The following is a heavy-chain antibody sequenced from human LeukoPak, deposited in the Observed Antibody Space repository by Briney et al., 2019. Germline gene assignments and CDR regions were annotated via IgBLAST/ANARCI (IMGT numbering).Heavy chain of an antibody. CDR3: ARGGATVLAFDV. CDR1: GGSFSGYY. CDR2: INHSGTT. V-gene: IGHV4-34*01. J-gene: IGHJ3*01. Sequence: SETLSLTCAVYGGSFSGYYWSWIRQPPGKGLEWIGEINHSGTTNYNPSLKSRVTMSVDTSKNQFSLKLNSVIAADTAVYYCARGGATVLAFDVWGQGTVVTVSS. D-gene: IGHD4-11*01.